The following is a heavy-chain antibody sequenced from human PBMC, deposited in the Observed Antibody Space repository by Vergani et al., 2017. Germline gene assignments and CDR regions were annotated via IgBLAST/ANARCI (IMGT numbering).Heavy chain of an antibody. Sequence: EVQLVESGGGLIQPGGSLRLSCAASGFTVSSNYMSWVRQAPGRGREWVSVIYSGGSTYYADSVKGGFTISRDNSKNTLYLQMNSLRAEDTAVYYCARAVSDYYVPGDAFDIWGQGTMVTVSS. CDR2: IYSGGST. D-gene: IGHD3-10*02. J-gene: IGHJ3*02. CDR3: ARAVSDYYVPGDAFDI. CDR1: GFTVSSNY. V-gene: IGHV3-53*01.